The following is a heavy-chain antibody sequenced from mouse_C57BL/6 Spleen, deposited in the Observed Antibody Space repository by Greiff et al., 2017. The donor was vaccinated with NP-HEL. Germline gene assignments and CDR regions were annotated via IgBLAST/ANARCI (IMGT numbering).Heavy chain of an antibody. Sequence: EVKLVESEGGLVQPGSSMKLSCTASGFTFSDYYMAWVRQVPEKGLEWVANINYDGSSTYYLDSLKSRFIISRDNAKNILYLQMSSLKSEDTATYYCARGSYGSYAMDYWGQGTSVTVSS. CDR1: GFTFSDYY. V-gene: IGHV5-16*01. D-gene: IGHD2-2*01. CDR3: ARGSYGSYAMDY. CDR2: INYDGSST. J-gene: IGHJ4*01.